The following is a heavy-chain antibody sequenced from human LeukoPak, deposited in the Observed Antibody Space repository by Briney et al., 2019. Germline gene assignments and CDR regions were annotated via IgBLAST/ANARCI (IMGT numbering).Heavy chain of an antibody. J-gene: IGHJ4*02. V-gene: IGHV3-64D*09. CDR1: GFPFSAFT. Sequence: PGGSLRLSRSASGFPFSAFTMHWVRLAAGKTLENVAAITTNGGTTYYADSVKGRISISRDNSKNILYLQMSSLRPEDTAVYYCVKPSYTGSWYDYWGQGTLVTVSS. CDR2: ITTNGGTT. D-gene: IGHD6-13*01. CDR3: VKPSYTGSWYDY.